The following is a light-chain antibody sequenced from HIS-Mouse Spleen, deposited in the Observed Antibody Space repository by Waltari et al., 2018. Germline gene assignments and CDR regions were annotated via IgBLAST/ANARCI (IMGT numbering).Light chain of an antibody. J-gene: IGLJ2*01. CDR2: EGS. CDR1: RRYSGSYNL. CDR3: CSYAGSSTFEV. Sequence: QSALTQPAPVSGSPGQSITTPCTGTRRYSGSYNLVPWYQQHPGKAPKLMIYEGSKRPSGVSNRFSGSKSGNTASLTISGLQAEDEADYYCCSYAGSSTFEVFGGGTKLTVL. V-gene: IGLV2-23*03.